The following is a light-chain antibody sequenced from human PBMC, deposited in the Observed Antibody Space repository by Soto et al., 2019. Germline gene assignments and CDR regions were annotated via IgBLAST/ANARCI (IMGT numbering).Light chain of an antibody. CDR1: QSVSTS. Sequence: EIVLTQSPATLSLSPGERPPSPCRASQSVSTSLAWFQQKPGQAPRLLIYDASNRATGIPARFSGSGSGTDFTLTISSLEPEDFAVYYCQQRSSWPLLTFGGGTKVEI. J-gene: IGKJ4*01. V-gene: IGKV3-11*01. CDR3: QQRSSWPLLT. CDR2: DAS.